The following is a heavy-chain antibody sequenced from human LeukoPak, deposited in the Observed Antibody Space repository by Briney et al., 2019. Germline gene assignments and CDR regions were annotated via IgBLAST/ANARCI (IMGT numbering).Heavy chain of an antibody. CDR1: GFTFSSYA. J-gene: IGHJ4*02. CDR2: ISYDGSNK. V-gene: IGHV3-30-3*01. Sequence: GRSLRLSCAASGFTFSSYAMHWVRQAPGKGLEWVAVISYDGSNKYYADSVKGRFTISRDNSRNTLCLQMNSLRAEDTAVYYCARGRRFHDYSNYGGPGYWGQGTLVTVSS. CDR3: ARGRRFHDYSNYGGPGY. D-gene: IGHD4-11*01.